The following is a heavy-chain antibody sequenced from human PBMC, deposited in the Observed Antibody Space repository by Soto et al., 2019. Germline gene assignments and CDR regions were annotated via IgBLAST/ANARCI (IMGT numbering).Heavy chain of an antibody. J-gene: IGHJ4*02. CDR1: GFTFSNAW. Sequence: EVHLVESGGGLVNPGGSLRLSCAASGFTFSNAWMNWVRQAPGKGLEWVGRIKRKVDGETTEYAAPVKGRFSVSREHSSDQLYLQMNSLNMEVTAVYYCTTELCDAGCYPGIGWGPGPRVTVSS. CDR2: IKRKVDGETT. V-gene: IGHV3-15*07. CDR3: TTELCDAGCYPGIG. D-gene: IGHD2-21*02.